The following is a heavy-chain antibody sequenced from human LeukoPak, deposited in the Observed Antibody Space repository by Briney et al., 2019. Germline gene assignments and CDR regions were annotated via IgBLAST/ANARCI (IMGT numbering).Heavy chain of an antibody. CDR1: GGSISSGGYY. V-gene: IGHV4-31*03. Sequence: SETLSLTCSVSGGSISSGGYYWSWIRQHPGKGLEWIGYIYYSGSTYYNPSLKSRVTISVDTSKNQFSLKLSSVTAADTAVYYCARDLSGSGWYDWGQGTLVTVSS. J-gene: IGHJ4*02. D-gene: IGHD6-19*01. CDR2: IYYSGST. CDR3: ARDLSGSGWYD.